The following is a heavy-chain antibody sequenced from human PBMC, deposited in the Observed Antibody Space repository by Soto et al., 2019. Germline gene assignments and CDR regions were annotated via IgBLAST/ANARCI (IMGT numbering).Heavy chain of an antibody. D-gene: IGHD1-20*01. V-gene: IGHV3-23*05. CDR1: GFNFRAYA. J-gene: IGHJ4*02. CDR3: TKRPMCARDCWYFDD. Sequence: EVRLLESGGGSEQPGGSLRLSCEASGFNFRAYAMYWVRQAPGKGLEWVSAIDDENIAYYADSVKGWFIITRDNSRNTLYLQMDGLRVEDTAIYFCTKRPMCARDCWYFDDWGQGTLVTVSS. CDR2: IDDENIA.